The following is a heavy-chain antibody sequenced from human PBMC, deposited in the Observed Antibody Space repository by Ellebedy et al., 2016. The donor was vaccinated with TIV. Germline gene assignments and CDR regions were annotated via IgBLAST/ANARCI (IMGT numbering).Heavy chain of an antibody. J-gene: IGHJ3*02. Sequence: GESLKISCAASGFSFRSYWMSWVRQAPGKGLEWVANVNQDGSQKYHVDSVKGRFTISRDNAKNSLYLEMNSLRAEDTAVYYCATDGSYGDYLSPAHAFEIWGQGTVVAVSS. CDR1: GFSFRSYW. D-gene: IGHD4-17*01. CDR2: VNQDGSQK. V-gene: IGHV3-7*01. CDR3: ATDGSYGDYLSPAHAFEI.